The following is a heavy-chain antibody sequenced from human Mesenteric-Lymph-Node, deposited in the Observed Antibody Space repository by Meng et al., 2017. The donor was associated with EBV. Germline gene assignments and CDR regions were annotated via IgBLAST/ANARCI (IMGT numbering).Heavy chain of an antibody. Sequence: QFTLKETVPTLFNPTQAVTLTSTFSGFSLSSSGKGVGWIRQPPGKAPEFLALIYRDDDKRYSPSLRSRLTITKDTSKNQVVLTMTNMDPVDTATYYCGHISSIYTPIFDYWGQGTLVTVSS. CDR3: GHISSIYTPIFDY. D-gene: IGHD2/OR15-2a*01. V-gene: IGHV2-5*02. CDR1: GFSLSSSGKG. CDR2: IYRDDDK. J-gene: IGHJ4*02.